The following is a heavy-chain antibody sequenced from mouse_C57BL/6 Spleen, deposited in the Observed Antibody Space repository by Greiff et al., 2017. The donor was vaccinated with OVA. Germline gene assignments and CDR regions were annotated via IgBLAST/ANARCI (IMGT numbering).Heavy chain of an antibody. CDR3: ARGTGRTTVVAWYFDV. D-gene: IGHD1-1*01. V-gene: IGHV1-7*01. CDR2: INPSSGYT. Sequence: QVQLQQSGAELAKPGASAKLSCKASGYTFTSYWMHWVTQRHGQGLEWIGYINPSSGYTKYNQKFKDKATLTADKSSSTAYMQLSSLTYEDSAVYYCARGTGRTTVVAWYFDVWGTGTTVTVSS. J-gene: IGHJ1*03. CDR1: GYTFTSYW.